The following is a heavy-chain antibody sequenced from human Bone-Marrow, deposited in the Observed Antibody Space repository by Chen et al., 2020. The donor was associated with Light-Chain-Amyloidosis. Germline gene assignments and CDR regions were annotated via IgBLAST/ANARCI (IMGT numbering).Heavy chain of an antibody. CDR2: IYPDDSDA. Sequence: EVQLEQSGPEEKKPGESRKTSCKGSGYTFPNYWIGWVRQMPGKGLEWMGVIYPDDSDARYSPSFEGQVTISADKSITTAYLQWRSLKASDTAMYYCARRRDGYNFDYWGQGTLVTVSS. J-gene: IGHJ4*02. D-gene: IGHD5-12*01. CDR3: ARRRDGYNFDY. V-gene: IGHV5-51*01. CDR1: GYTFPNYW.